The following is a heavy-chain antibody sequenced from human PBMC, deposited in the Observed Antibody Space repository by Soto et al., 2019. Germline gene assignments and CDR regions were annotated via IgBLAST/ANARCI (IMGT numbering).Heavy chain of an antibody. Sequence: GGSLRLSCAASGFTFSSYGMHWVRQAPGKGLEWVAVISYDGSNKYYADSVKGRFTISRDNSKNTLYLQMNSLRAEDTAVYYCAKDRYVTWGQGTLVTVSS. CDR3: AKDRYVT. CDR2: ISYDGSNK. CDR1: GFTFSSYG. J-gene: IGHJ4*02. D-gene: IGHD2-2*01. V-gene: IGHV3-30*18.